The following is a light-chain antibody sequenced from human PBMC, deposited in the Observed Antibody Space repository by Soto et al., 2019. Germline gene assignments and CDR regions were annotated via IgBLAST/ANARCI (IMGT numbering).Light chain of an antibody. V-gene: IGKV1-27*01. J-gene: IGKJ4*01. CDR3: QRYYSAPFT. CDR2: AAS. Sequence: DIQVTQHPSSLSASVGDRVTITCRASQGIKNSLAWYQQKPGEIPKLLIYAASTLESGIPPRFSGSGSGTDFTLTINNLQPEDVATYYCQRYYSAPFTFGGGTKVEIK. CDR1: QGIKNS.